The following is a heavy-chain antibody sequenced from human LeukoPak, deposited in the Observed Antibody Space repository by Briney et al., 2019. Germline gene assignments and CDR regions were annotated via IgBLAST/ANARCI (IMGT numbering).Heavy chain of an antibody. V-gene: IGHV1-18*01. Sequence: ASVKVSCKASGYTFTNYDISWVRQAPGQGLEWMGWISAYNGNTNYAQKLQGRVTMTTDTSTSTAYMELRSLRSDDTAVYYCARVTSRWDAFDIWGQGTMVTVSS. CDR2: ISAYNGNT. J-gene: IGHJ3*02. CDR1: GYTFTNYD. CDR3: ARVTSRWDAFDI. D-gene: IGHD6-13*01.